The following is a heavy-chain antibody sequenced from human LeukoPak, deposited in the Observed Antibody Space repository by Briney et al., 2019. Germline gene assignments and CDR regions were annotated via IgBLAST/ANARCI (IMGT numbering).Heavy chain of an antibody. D-gene: IGHD4/OR15-4a*01. CDR2: LWANGRNN. J-gene: IGHJ3*02. Sequence: RXXXXXGXXWVAVLWANGRNNYYAASVEGRFTISRDSSKNTLYLQMTSLRADDTAIYYCARERAPFDGFDIWGRGTVVTVSS. V-gene: IGHV3-33*01. CDR3: ARERAPFDGFDI.